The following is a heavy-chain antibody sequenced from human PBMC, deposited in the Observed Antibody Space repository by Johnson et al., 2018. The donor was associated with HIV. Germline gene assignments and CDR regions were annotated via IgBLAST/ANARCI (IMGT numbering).Heavy chain of an antibody. CDR3: AKDLPSGWDGGDAFDI. CDR1: GFTFSNYG. D-gene: IGHD6-19*01. J-gene: IGHJ3*02. CDR2: IRYDGSNK. V-gene: IGHV3-30*02. Sequence: QEQLVESGGGVVQPGGSLRLSCTASGFTFSNYGMHWVRQAPGKGLEWVAFIRYDGSNKYYADSVKGRFTISRDNSKKTLYLQMNSLRPEDTAVYYCAKDLPSGWDGGDAFDIWGQGTMVIVSS.